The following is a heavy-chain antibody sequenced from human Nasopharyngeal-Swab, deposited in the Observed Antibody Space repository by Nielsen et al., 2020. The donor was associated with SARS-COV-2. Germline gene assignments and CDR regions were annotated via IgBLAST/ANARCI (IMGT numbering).Heavy chain of an antibody. J-gene: IGHJ6*02. V-gene: IGHV3-7*03. CDR3: AKDLPKQQLAQYYYYGMDV. D-gene: IGHD6-13*01. CDR2: IKQDGSEK. Sequence: WIRQPPGKGLEWVANIKQDGSEKYYVDSVKGRFTISRDNSKNTLYLQMNSLRAEDTAVYYCAKDLPKQQLAQYYYYGMDVWGQGTTVTVSS.